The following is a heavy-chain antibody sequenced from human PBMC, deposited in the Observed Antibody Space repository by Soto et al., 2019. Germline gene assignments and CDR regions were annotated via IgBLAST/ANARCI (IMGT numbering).Heavy chain of an antibody. Sequence: GGSLRLSCAASGFTFSSYAMSWVRQAPGKGLEWVSAISGSGGSTYYADSVKGRFTISRDNAKNTLYLQMNSLRAEDTAVYYCAKEVYSSGWYKYYFDYWGQGTLVTVSS. D-gene: IGHD6-19*01. V-gene: IGHV3-23*01. CDR1: GFTFSSYA. J-gene: IGHJ4*02. CDR3: AKEVYSSGWYKYYFDY. CDR2: ISGSGGST.